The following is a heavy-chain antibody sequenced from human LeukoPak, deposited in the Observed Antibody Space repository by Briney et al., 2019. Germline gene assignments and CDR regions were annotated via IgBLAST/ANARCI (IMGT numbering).Heavy chain of an antibody. Sequence: GGSLRLSCAASGFTFRSCGMHWVRQAPGKGLEWVAVVSYDGVETHYADSVKGRFTIARDNSKNTLSLQMNRLRAEDTAVYYCAGEREMSLRRKVRRFDHWGQGTLITVSS. CDR2: VSYDGVET. CDR1: GFTFRSCG. D-gene: IGHD1-14*01. V-gene: IGHV3-30*03. CDR3: AGEREMSLRRKVRRFDH. J-gene: IGHJ4*02.